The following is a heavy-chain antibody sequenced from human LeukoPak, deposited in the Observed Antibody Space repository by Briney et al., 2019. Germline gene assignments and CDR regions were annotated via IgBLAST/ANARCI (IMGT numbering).Heavy chain of an antibody. CDR2: IKLNGGST. J-gene: IGHJ4*02. Sequence: GGSLRLSCAASGFTFDDYGMSWVRQAPGKGLEWVSGIKLNGGSTGYADSVKGRFTISRDNAKNSLYLQINSLRAEDTALYYCARVGPGYSSGWYLDYWGQGTLVTVSS. V-gene: IGHV3-20*04. CDR3: ARVGPGYSSGWYLDY. D-gene: IGHD6-19*01. CDR1: GFTFDDYG.